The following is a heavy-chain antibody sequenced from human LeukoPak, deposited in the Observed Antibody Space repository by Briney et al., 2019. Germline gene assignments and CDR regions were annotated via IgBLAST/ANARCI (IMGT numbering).Heavy chain of an antibody. V-gene: IGHV4-34*09. CDR3: ATFVINPGGLLLENWFDP. CDR2: INHSGST. Sequence: PSETLSLTCAVYGGSFSGYYWSWIRQPPGKGLEWIGEINHSGSTNYNPSLKSRVTISVDTSKNQFSLKLSSVTAADTAVYYCATFVINPGGLLLENWFDPWGQGTLVTVSS. CDR1: GGSFSGYY. D-gene: IGHD2/OR15-2a*01. J-gene: IGHJ5*02.